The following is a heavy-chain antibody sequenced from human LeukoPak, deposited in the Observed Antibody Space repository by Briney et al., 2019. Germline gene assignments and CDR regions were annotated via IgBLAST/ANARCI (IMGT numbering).Heavy chain of an antibody. CDR2: INAGNGNT. J-gene: IGHJ4*02. CDR1: GYTFTSYA. Sequence: ASVKVSCTASGYTFTSYAMHWVRQAPGQRLEWMGWINAGNGNTKYSQKFQGRVTITRDTSASTAYMELSSLRSEDTAVYYCARGQLVLPFDYWGQGTLVTVSS. CDR3: ARGQLVLPFDY. V-gene: IGHV1-3*01. D-gene: IGHD6-6*01.